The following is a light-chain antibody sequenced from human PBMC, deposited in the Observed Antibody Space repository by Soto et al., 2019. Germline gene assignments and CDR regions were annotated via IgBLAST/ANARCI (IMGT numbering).Light chain of an antibody. CDR3: QQYNNGPPWT. J-gene: IGKJ1*01. CDR1: QSVSSN. V-gene: IGKV3-15*01. Sequence: EIVMTQSPATLSVSPGERATLSCRASQSVSSNLAWYQQKPGQAPRLLIYGASTRATGIPARFSGSGSGTEFTLTISSLQSEDFALYYCQQYNNGPPWTFGQGTKVEIK. CDR2: GAS.